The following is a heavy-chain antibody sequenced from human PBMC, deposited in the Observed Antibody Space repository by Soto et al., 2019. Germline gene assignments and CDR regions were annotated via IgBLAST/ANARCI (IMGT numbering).Heavy chain of an antibody. D-gene: IGHD3-9*01. CDR2: INPNGGST. J-gene: IGHJ4*02. Sequence: QVQLVQSGAEVKKPGASVKVSCKASGYTFSSYYIHWVRQAPGQGLEWIGIINPNGGSTNYAQNCQRRLAVTRDASAATVYMDLSALTSDDTAMYYCARGLGLGDCWGQGTLVTVSS. CDR3: ARGLGLGDC. V-gene: IGHV1-46*01. CDR1: GYTFSSYY.